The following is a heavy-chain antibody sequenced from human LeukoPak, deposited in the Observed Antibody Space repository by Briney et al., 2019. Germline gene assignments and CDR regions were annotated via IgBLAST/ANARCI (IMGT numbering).Heavy chain of an antibody. CDR2: INSDGSST. D-gene: IGHD4-17*01. V-gene: IGHV3-74*01. Sequence: PGGSLRLSCAASGFTFSSYWMHWVRQAPGKGLVWVSRINSDGSSTGYADSVKGRFTISRDNAKNTLYLQMNSLRAEDTAAYYCARVSPEGDYDYWGQGTLVTVSS. J-gene: IGHJ4*02. CDR1: GFTFSSYW. CDR3: ARVSPEGDYDY.